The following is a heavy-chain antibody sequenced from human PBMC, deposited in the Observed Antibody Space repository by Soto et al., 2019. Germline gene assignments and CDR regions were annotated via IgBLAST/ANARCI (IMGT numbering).Heavy chain of an antibody. Sequence: EVQLVESGGGLVQPGGSLRLSCAASGFTFSSYSMNWVRQAPGQGLEWVSYISGSSSTIYYADSVKGRFTISGDNAKNSVYLQMTSLRAEDTAVYYCARLPAIAAAGYYWGQGTLVTVSP. CDR3: ARLPAIAAAGYY. J-gene: IGHJ4*02. V-gene: IGHV3-48*01. D-gene: IGHD6-13*01. CDR2: ISGSSSTI. CDR1: GFTFSSYS.